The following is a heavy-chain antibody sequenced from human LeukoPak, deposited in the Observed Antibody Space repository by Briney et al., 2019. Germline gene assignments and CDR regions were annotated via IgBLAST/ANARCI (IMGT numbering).Heavy chain of an antibody. CDR2: INRNGGST. CDR3: ARDRDGPPPDY. J-gene: IGHJ4*02. Sequence: GGSLRLSCEASGFTFDDYGMSWVRQPPGKGLEWVSGINRNGGSTDYADSVKGRFTISRNNAKNSLYLQMNSLRAEDTAVYYCARDRDGPPPDYWGQGTLVTVSS. D-gene: IGHD3-10*01. CDR1: GFTFDDYG. V-gene: IGHV3-20*04.